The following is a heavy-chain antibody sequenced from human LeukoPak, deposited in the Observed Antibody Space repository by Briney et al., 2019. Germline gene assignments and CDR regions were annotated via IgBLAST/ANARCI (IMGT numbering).Heavy chain of an antibody. CDR3: AKDPTLNYYDDSSGPWVH. CDR1: GFTFSSYG. V-gene: IGHV3-30*02. J-gene: IGHJ4*02. CDR2: ILYDGSNK. Sequence: GGSLRLSCAASGFTFSSYGMHWVRQAPGKGLEWVAFILYDGSNKYYADSVKGRFTISRDNSKNTLYLQMNSLRAEDTAVYYCAKDPTLNYYDDSSGPWVHWGQGTLVTVSS. D-gene: IGHD3-22*01.